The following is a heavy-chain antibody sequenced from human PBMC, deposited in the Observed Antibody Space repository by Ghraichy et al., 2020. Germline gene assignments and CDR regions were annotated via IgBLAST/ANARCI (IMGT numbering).Heavy chain of an antibody. J-gene: IGHJ4*02. Sequence: GGSLRLSCAASGFTFSSYGMTWVRQAPGKGLEWVSTLSNTGVRTYYAASVKGRFTISRDNSNSTLYLQMSGPRVEDTAVYYCAKDWQGQAQPRFYFDFGGQGALVTVSS. CDR3: AKDWQGQAQPRFYFDF. CDR1: GFTFSSYG. CDR2: LSNTGVRT. D-gene: IGHD6-13*01. V-gene: IGHV3-23*01.